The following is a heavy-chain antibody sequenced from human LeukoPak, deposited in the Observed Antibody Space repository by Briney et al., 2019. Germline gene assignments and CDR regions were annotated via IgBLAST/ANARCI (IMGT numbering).Heavy chain of an antibody. V-gene: IGHV3-23*01. CDR1: GFTFAKYV. D-gene: IGHD1-26*01. CDR2: IYGSGVSI. CDR3: AKDLGWELPAEAY. Sequence: PGRSLRLSCVASGFTFAKYVMNWVRQAPGKGLEWLATIYGSGVSISYADSVKGRFTISRDNSNNTLYLQMNSLRAEDTAMYFCAKDLGWELPAEAYWGQGILVTVSS. J-gene: IGHJ4*02.